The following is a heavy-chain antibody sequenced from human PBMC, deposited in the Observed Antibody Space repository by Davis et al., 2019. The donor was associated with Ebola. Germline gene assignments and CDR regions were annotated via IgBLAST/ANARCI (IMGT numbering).Heavy chain of an antibody. J-gene: IGHJ4*02. V-gene: IGHV3-30*18. CDR3: AKDYVDN. CDR1: GFTFSSYG. CDR2: ISYDGRNK. Sequence: GGSLRLSCAASGFTFSSYGMHWVRQAPGKGLEWVAVISYDGRNKYYADSVKGRFTISRDNSKNTLYLQMNSLRAEDTAVYYCAKDYVDNWGQGTLVTVSS.